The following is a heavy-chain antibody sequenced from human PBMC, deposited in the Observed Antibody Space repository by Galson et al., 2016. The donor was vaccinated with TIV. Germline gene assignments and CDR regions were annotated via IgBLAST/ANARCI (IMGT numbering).Heavy chain of an antibody. Sequence: SVKVSCKASGGIFSNYGINWVRQAPGQGLEWMGGTIPIFGTAIYAQKFQGRVTITADRSTTTVYMELSSLRSEDTAVYYCARGALKYPYDSSGYFFDYWGQGTLVTVSS. V-gene: IGHV1-69*06. CDR3: ARGALKYPYDSSGYFFDY. CDR1: GGIFSNYG. J-gene: IGHJ4*02. D-gene: IGHD3-22*01. CDR2: TIPIFGTA.